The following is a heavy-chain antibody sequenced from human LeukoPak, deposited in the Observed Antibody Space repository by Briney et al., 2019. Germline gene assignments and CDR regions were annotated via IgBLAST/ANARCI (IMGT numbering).Heavy chain of an antibody. CDR2: IYPGDSDT. CDR1: GYSFTTNW. J-gene: IGHJ4*02. D-gene: IGHD3-22*01. V-gene: IGHV5-51*01. CDR3: ATLGVMTTRPY. Sequence: GESLKISCKGSGYSFTTNWIGWVRKMPGKGLEWMGIIYPGDSDTRYSPSFQGQVTISADKSISTAFLQWSSLKASDTAMYYCATLGVMTTRPYWGQGTLVTVSS.